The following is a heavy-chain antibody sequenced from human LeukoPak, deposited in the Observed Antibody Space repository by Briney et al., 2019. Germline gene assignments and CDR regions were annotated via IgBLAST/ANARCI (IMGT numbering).Heavy chain of an antibody. V-gene: IGHV4-59*01. CDR2: IYYSGST. CDR1: GGSISSYY. CDR3: ARGGGYIPLRVFDY. D-gene: IGHD5-18*01. J-gene: IGHJ4*02. Sequence: PSETLSLTCTVSGGSISSYYWSWIRQPPGKGLEWIGYIYYSGSTNYNPSLKSRVTISVDTSKNQFSLKLSSVTAADTAVYYCARGGGYIPLRVFDYWGRGTLVTVSS.